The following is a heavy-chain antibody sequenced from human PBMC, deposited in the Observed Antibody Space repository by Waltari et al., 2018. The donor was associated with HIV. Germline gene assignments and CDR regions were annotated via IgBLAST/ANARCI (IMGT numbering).Heavy chain of an antibody. D-gene: IGHD2-2*01. V-gene: IGHV1-24*01. CDR2: FDPEDGET. CDR3: ATAHICSTSNCYDY. Sequence: QVQLVQPGAEVKKPGASVKVSCKVSGYTLTDLSMHWVRQAPGNGLEWMGGFDPEDGETIYAQKLQGRVTMTEDTSTETAYMELSSLTSEDTAVYYCATAHICSTSNCYDYWGQGTLVTVSS. J-gene: IGHJ4*02. CDR1: GYTLTDLS.